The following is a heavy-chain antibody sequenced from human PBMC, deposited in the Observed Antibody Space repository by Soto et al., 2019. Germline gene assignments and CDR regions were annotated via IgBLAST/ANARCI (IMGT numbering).Heavy chain of an antibody. Sequence: QLQLQESGPGLVKPSETLSLTCTVSGGSISSRSYYWGWIRQPPGKGLEWIGNIYYSGSTYYNPSLKSRATISVDASKNQFSLTLSSVTAADTAVYYCASSEFHWGQGTLVTVSS. D-gene: IGHD2-21*01. CDR1: GGSISSRSYY. CDR2: IYYSGST. CDR3: ASSEFH. J-gene: IGHJ4*02. V-gene: IGHV4-39*01.